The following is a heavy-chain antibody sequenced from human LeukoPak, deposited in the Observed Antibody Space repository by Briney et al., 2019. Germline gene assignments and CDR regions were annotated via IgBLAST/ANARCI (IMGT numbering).Heavy chain of an antibody. Sequence: ASVKVSCKASGYTFTSYYMHWVRRAPGQGLEWMGIINPSGGSTSYAQKFQGRVTMTRDTSTSTVYMELSSLRSEDTAVYYCARVGVWGSYRYTAPLDYWGQGTLVTVSS. CDR2: INPSGGST. V-gene: IGHV1-46*01. CDR3: ARVGVWGSYRYTAPLDY. J-gene: IGHJ4*02. CDR1: GYTFTSYY. D-gene: IGHD3-16*02.